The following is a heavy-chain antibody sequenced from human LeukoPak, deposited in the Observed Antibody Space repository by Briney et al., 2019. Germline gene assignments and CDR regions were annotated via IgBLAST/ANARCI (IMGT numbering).Heavy chain of an antibody. D-gene: IGHD3-22*01. Sequence: SQTLSLTYAVSGGSISSGGYSWSWIRQPPGKGLEWIGYIYHSGSTYYNPSLKSRVTISVDRSKNQFSLKLSSVTAADTAVYYCARETGRYYYDSSGSFDYWGQGTLVTVSS. J-gene: IGHJ4*02. CDR3: ARETGRYYYDSSGSFDY. CDR2: IYHSGST. V-gene: IGHV4-30-2*01. CDR1: GGSISSGGYS.